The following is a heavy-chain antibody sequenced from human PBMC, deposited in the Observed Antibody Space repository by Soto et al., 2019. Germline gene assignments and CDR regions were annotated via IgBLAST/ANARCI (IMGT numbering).Heavy chain of an antibody. CDR1: GYTFTSYG. CDR3: ARGSYSNYEYGMDV. V-gene: IGHV1-18*04. D-gene: IGHD4-4*01. J-gene: IGHJ6*02. Sequence: ASVKVSCKASGYTFTSYGISWVRQAPGQGLEWMGWISAYNGNTNYAQKLQGRVTMTTDTSKNQFSLKLSSVTAADTAVYYCARGSYSNYEYGMDVWGQGTTVTVSS. CDR2: ISAYNGNT.